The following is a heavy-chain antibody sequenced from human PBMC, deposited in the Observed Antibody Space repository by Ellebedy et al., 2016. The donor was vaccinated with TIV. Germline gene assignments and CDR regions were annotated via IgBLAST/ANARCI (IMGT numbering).Heavy chain of an antibody. CDR1: AGSISSYY. Sequence: MPSETLSLTCTVSAGSISSYYWSWIRQPPGKGLEWIGYIYYSGSTNYNPSLKSRVTISVDTSKTQFSLKLSSVTAADTAVYYCARTKATVGYYYYYGMDVWGQGTTVTVSS. V-gene: IGHV4-59*01. D-gene: IGHD4-23*01. J-gene: IGHJ6*02. CDR3: ARTKATVGYYYYYGMDV. CDR2: IYYSGST.